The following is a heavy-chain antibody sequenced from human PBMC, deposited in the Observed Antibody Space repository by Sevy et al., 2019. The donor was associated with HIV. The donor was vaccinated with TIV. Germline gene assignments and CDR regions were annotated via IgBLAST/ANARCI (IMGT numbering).Heavy chain of an antibody. Sequence: GGSLRLSCAASGFTFSSYSMNWVRQAPGKGLEWVSSISSSSSYIYYADSVKGRFTISRDNAKNSLYLQMNSLRAEDTAVYYCARSLPDAGFGYWGQGTLVTVSS. D-gene: IGHD3-10*01. CDR3: ARSLPDAGFGY. CDR2: ISSSSSYI. J-gene: IGHJ4*02. CDR1: GFTFSSYS. V-gene: IGHV3-21*01.